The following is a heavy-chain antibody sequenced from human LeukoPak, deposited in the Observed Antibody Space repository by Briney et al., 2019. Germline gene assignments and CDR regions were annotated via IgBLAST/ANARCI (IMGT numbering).Heavy chain of an antibody. CDR1: GFTFSSYE. D-gene: IGHD2-15*01. J-gene: IGHJ6*02. CDR2: ISSSGSTI. Sequence: GGSLRLSCAASGFTFSSYEMNWVRQAPGKGLECVSYISSSGSTIYYAASVKGRFTISRDNAKNSLYLQMNSLRAEDTAVYYCARDLAPSYYGMDVWGQGTTVTVSS. CDR3: ARDLAPSYYGMDV. V-gene: IGHV3-48*03.